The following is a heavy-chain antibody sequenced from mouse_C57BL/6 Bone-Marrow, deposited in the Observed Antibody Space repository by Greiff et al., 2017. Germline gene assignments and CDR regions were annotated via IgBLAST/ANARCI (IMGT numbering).Heavy chain of an antibody. V-gene: IGHV1-55*01. CDR3: ARGITTVVGRYFDV. D-gene: IGHD1-1*01. Sequence: VQLQQPGAELVKPGASVKMSCKASGYTFTSYWITWVKQRPGQGLEWIGDIYPGSGSTNYNEKFKSKATLTVDTSSSTAYMQLSSLTSEDSAVYYCARGITTVVGRYFDVWGTGTTVTVSS. CDR2: IYPGSGST. J-gene: IGHJ1*03. CDR1: GYTFTSYW.